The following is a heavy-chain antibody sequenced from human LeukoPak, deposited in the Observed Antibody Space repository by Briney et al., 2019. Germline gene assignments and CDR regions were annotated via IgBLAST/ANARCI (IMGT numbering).Heavy chain of an antibody. CDR3: AKVVTAIRGYFDY. CDR2: ISYDGSNK. V-gene: IGHV3-30*18. D-gene: IGHD2-21*02. J-gene: IGHJ4*02. CDR1: GFTFSSYG. Sequence: PGGSLRLSCAASGFTFSSYGMHWVRQAPGKGLEWVAVISYDGSNKYYADSVKGRFTISRDNSKNTLYLQMNSLRAEDTAVYYCAKVVTAIRGYFDYWGQGTLVTVSS.